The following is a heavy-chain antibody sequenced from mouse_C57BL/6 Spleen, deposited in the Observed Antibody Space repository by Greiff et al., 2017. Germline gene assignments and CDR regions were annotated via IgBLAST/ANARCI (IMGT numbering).Heavy chain of an antibody. CDR3: TRATIVTPWFAY. V-gene: IGHV14-4*01. J-gene: IGHJ3*01. D-gene: IGHD2-5*01. CDR1: GFNIKDDY. CDR2: IDPENGDT. Sequence: EVKLMESGAELVRPGASVKLSCTASGFNIKDDYMHWVKQRPEQGLEWIGWIDPENGDTEYASKFQGKATITADTSSNTAYLQLSSLTSEDTAVYYCTRATIVTPWFAYWGQGTLVTVSA.